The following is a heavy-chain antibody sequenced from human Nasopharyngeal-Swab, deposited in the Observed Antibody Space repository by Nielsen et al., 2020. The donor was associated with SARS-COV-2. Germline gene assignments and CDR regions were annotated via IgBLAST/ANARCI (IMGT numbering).Heavy chain of an antibody. CDR3: ARGPLAAPGTPFDY. CDR1: GGSISRGDNA. D-gene: IGHD6-13*01. J-gene: IGHJ4*02. Sequence: SETLSLTCDVSGGSISRGDNAWSWIRQPPGKGLEWIGCIYHGGTTYYSPSLESRVTISIDTSKSQLSLKLNSVTAADTAVYYCARGPLAAPGTPFDYWGQGILVTVSS. V-gene: IGHV4-30-2*01. CDR2: IYHGGTT.